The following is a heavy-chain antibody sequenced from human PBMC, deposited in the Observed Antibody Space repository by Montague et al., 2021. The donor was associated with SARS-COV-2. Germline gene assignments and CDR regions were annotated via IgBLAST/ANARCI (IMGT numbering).Heavy chain of an antibody. CDR3: ARGHLSVSMIVVVFTSASYYFDY. V-gene: IGHV4-34*01. Sequence: SETLSLTCGVYGGSFGDDHWSWIRQPPGKGLEWIGDIKQSGSTNYKPSXXSRVTISVDTSKNQFSLKLTSVTAADTAVYFCARGHLSVSMIVVVFTSASYYFDYWGQGAQVTVSS. J-gene: IGHJ4*02. CDR1: GGSFGDDH. D-gene: IGHD3-22*01. CDR2: IKQSGST.